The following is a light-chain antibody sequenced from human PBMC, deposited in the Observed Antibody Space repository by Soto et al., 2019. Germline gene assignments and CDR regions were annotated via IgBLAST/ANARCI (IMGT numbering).Light chain of an antibody. CDR2: DVT. CDR3: SSHTSSSTLVV. Sequence: QSALTQPASVSGSPGKSITISCTGTSSDVGGYNYVSWYQQHPGKAPQLMIYDVTNRPSGVSNRFSGSKSGNTASLTISGLQAEDEADYYCSSHTSSSTLVVFGGGTKLTGL. J-gene: IGLJ2*01. V-gene: IGLV2-14*01. CDR1: SSDVGGYNY.